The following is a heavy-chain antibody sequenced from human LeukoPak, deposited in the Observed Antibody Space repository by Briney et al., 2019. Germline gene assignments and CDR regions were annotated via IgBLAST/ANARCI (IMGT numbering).Heavy chain of an antibody. CDR2: IYQDGREK. CDR3: AGERPSSSWYDY. Sequence: GGSLRLSCAASGFTFSSHLMTWVRQAPGKGLEWVANIYQDGREKYYAVSVKGRFTISRDNAKNSLFLQIDRLRAEDTAVYYCAGERPSSSWYDYWGQGTLVTVSS. V-gene: IGHV3-7*01. D-gene: IGHD6-13*01. J-gene: IGHJ4*02. CDR1: GFTFSSHL.